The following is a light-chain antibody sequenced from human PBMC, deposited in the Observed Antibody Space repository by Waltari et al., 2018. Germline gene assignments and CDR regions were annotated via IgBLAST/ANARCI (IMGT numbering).Light chain of an antibody. J-gene: IGKJ4*01. CDR2: LAS. CDR1: QSISSN. V-gene: IGKV1-39*01. CDR3: QQSYSTPLT. Sequence: EIQMTQSPSSPSASLGDRITITCRARQSISSNLNWYHQKPGKAPKLLLYLASSLQSGVPSRFRGSGSGTDFTLTISSLQPEDFATYYCQQSYSTPLTFGGGTKVEIK.